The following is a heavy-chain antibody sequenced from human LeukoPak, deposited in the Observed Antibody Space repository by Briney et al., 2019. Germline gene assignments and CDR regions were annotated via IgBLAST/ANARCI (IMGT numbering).Heavy chain of an antibody. V-gene: IGHV3-7*01. CDR3: ARRYYDSSGYPKFYYYYYMDV. Sequence: LTGGSLRLSCAASGFTFSSYSMTWVRQAPGKGLEWVANIKQDGSEKYYVDSVKGRFTISRDNAKNSLYLQMNSLRAEDTAVYYCARRYYDSSGYPKFYYYYYMDVWGTGTTVTVSS. CDR2: IKQDGSEK. J-gene: IGHJ6*03. D-gene: IGHD3-22*01. CDR1: GFTFSSYS.